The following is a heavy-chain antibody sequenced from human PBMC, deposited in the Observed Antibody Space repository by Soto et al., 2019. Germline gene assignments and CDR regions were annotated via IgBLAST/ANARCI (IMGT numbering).Heavy chain of an antibody. CDR3: ARHVLGATSY. CDR2: LYYTGST. V-gene: IGHV4-39*01. D-gene: IGHD1-26*01. J-gene: IGHJ4*02. Sequence: SETLSLTCSVSGDSISSVAHYWAWVRQPPGKGLEWIGSLYYTGSTYYNPSLKSRAAISIDTSKNQFSLNLMSTTAADTAVYYCARHVLGATSYWGQGTLVTVSS. CDR1: GDSISSVAHY.